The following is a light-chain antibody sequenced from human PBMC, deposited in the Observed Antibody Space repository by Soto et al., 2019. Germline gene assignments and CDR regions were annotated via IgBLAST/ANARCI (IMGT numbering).Light chain of an antibody. Sequence: QSVLTQPPSASGTPGQRVTISCSGSSSNIGSNYVYWYQQLPGTAPKLLIYRNNKRPSGVPDRFSGSRSGTSASLAISGLRSEDEADYYGAAWDDSLGVFGGGTKLTVL. V-gene: IGLV1-47*01. CDR1: SSNIGSNY. J-gene: IGLJ3*02. CDR3: AAWDDSLGV. CDR2: RNN.